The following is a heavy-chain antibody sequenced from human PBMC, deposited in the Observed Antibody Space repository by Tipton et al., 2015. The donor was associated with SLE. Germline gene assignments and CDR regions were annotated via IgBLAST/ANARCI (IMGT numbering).Heavy chain of an antibody. J-gene: IGHJ3*02. D-gene: IGHD5-24*01. CDR3: ARDGYNWGDFAFDI. CDR2: IYTSGST. V-gene: IGHV4-61*02. Sequence: TLSLTCTVSGGSISSGSYYWSWIRQPAGKGLEWIGRIYTSGSTNYNPSLTSRVTISVDTSKNQFSLRLSSVTAADTAVYYCARDGYNWGDFAFDIWGQGTMVTVSS. CDR1: GGSISSGSYY.